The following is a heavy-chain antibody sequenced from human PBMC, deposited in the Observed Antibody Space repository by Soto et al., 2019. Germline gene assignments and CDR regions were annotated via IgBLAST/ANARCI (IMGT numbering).Heavy chain of an antibody. J-gene: IGHJ4*02. CDR2: IYWNDDK. CDR3: AHSPSGGYLFAY. Sequence: QITLKESGPTLVRPTQTLTLTCTFSGFSLSTSGLGVGWIRQPPGKALEWLALIYWNDDKRYSPSLKARLTSPRDTPKNRVVLKMPKMDLVDTPKYSWAHSPSGGYLFAYGGQGTLVPLPS. D-gene: IGHD6-19*01. V-gene: IGHV2-5*01. CDR1: GFSLSTSGLG.